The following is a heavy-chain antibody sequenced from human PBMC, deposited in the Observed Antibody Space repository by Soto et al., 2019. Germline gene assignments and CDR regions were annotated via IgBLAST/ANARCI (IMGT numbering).Heavy chain of an antibody. Sequence: SETLSLTCAVYGGSFSCYYWIWIRQPPGKGLEWIGEINHSGSTNYNPSLKSRVTISVDTSKNQFSLKLSSVTAADTAVYYCARGPRGYSYGYYYYGMDVWGQGTTVTVSS. CDR2: INHSGST. D-gene: IGHD5-18*01. CDR3: ARGPRGYSYGYYYYGMDV. V-gene: IGHV4-34*01. J-gene: IGHJ6*02. CDR1: GGSFSCYY.